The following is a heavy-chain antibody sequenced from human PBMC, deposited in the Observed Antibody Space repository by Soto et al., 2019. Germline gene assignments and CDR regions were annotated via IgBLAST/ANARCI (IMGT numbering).Heavy chain of an antibody. Sequence: SETLSLTCTVSGGSVSSGSYYWSWIRQPPGKGLEWIGYIYYSGSTNYTPSLKSRVTISVDTSKNQFSLKLSSVTAADTAVYYCARVGLTMVRGVQFWFDHWGQGTLDTVSS. CDR3: ARVGLTMVRGVQFWFDH. J-gene: IGHJ5*02. CDR1: GGSVSSGSYY. D-gene: IGHD3-10*01. CDR2: IYYSGST. V-gene: IGHV4-61*01.